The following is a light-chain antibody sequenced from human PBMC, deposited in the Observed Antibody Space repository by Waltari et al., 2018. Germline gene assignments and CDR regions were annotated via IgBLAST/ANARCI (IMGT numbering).Light chain of an antibody. CDR2: DAS. CDR3: QQRSNWPLT. V-gene: IGKV3-11*01. CDR1: QSVSSY. Sequence: SCRASQSVSSYLAWYQQKPGQAPRLLIYDASNMATGIPARFSGSGSGTDFTLTISSLEPEDFAVYYCQQRSNWPLTFGPGTKVDIK. J-gene: IGKJ3*01.